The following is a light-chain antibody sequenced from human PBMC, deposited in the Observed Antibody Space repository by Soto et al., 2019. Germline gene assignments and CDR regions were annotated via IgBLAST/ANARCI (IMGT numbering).Light chain of an antibody. CDR2: AAS. Sequence: DIQMTQSPSTLSASVGGRGTITCRASQTISNWLAWYQHNPWNAPRLLIYAASTLESGVPSRFSGSASGTEFTLTISSLQPDDFAAYYCQQHTFGQGTKVDIK. CDR1: QTISNW. CDR3: QQHT. J-gene: IGKJ2*01. V-gene: IGKV1-5*01.